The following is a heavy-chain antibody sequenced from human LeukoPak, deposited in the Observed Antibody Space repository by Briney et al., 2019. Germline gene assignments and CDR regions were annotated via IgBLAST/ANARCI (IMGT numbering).Heavy chain of an antibody. Sequence: ASGKVSCTASGYTFTIYNISLVRQAPGQGVGWVGWMNPNSGNTGYAQKFQGRVTITRNSSITTSYMELSSLRYEDTAVYYCARGRGRWFEPWGKGTLVTVSS. CDR1: GYTFTIYN. J-gene: IGHJ5*02. CDR3: ARGRGRWFEP. CDR2: MNPNSGNT. V-gene: IGHV1-8*03. D-gene: IGHD3-16*01.